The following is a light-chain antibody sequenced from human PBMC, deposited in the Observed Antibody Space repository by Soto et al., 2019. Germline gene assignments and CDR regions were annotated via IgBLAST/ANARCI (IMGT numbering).Light chain of an antibody. Sequence: QSALTQPASVSGSPGQSITISCTGASSDVGGYNYVSWYQHHPGKAPKLMIYDVSNRPSGVSNRFSDSKSGNTASLIISGLQAEDEADYYCSSYTRSSTLFSGGTKLTVL. CDR3: SSYTRSSTL. V-gene: IGLV2-14*03. CDR2: DVS. J-gene: IGLJ2*01. CDR1: SSDVGGYNY.